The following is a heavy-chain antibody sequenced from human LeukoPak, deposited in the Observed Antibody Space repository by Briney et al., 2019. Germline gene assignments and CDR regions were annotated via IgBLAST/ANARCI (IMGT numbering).Heavy chain of an antibody. CDR1: GLTFSNYA. CDR3: AKGSTYFYGSGTSDGAFDI. D-gene: IGHD3-10*01. J-gene: IGHJ3*02. CDR2: ISGSGGGT. Sequence: GRSLRLSCAVSGLTFSNYAMSWVRKGPGQGLEWVSAISGSGGGTSYADSVKGRFTISRDDSKNTMYLQMNSLRAEDTAVYYCAKGSTYFYGSGTSDGAFDIWGQGTMVTVSS. V-gene: IGHV3-23*01.